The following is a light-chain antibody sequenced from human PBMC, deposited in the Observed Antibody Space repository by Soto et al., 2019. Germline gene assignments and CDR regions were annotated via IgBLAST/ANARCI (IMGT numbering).Light chain of an antibody. CDR3: QQYSNWPPVT. CDR1: QGISSY. J-gene: IGKJ4*01. V-gene: IGKV1-8*01. Sequence: TASPSAFSASTGDRVPITCRASQGISSYLAWYQQKPGKAPKLLIYAASTLQSGVPSRFSGSGSGTEFTLTISSLQSEDFAVYYCQQYSNWPPVTFGGGTKVDIK. CDR2: AAS.